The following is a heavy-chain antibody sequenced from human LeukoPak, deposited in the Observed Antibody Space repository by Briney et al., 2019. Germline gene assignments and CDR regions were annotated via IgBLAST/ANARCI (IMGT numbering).Heavy chain of an antibody. Sequence: SETLSLTCAVYGVSFNNYYWSWIRQSPGKGLEWIGVINHSGRTTYNPSLKSRVTISADTAQNQFSLKMTSVTAADTAIYYCARGGRFHDSGTYYPFAYWGQGTLVTVSS. CDR2: INHSGRT. J-gene: IGHJ4*02. V-gene: IGHV4-34*01. CDR1: GVSFNNYY. D-gene: IGHD3-10*01. CDR3: ARGGRFHDSGTYYPFAY.